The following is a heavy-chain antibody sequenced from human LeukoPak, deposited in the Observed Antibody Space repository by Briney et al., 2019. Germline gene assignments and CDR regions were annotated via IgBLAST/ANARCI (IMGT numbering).Heavy chain of an antibody. CDR2: ISYDGSNK. CDR3: AKDLGVQWRLPYYFDY. D-gene: IGHD3-3*01. V-gene: IGHV3-30*18. Sequence: PGGSLSLSCAASGFIFSIYGMHWVRQAPGKGLEWVAVISYDGSNKYYADSVKGRFTISRDNSKNTLYLQMNSLRGEDTAVYYCAKDLGVQWRLPYYFDYWGQGTLVTVSS. CDR1: GFIFSIYG. J-gene: IGHJ4*02.